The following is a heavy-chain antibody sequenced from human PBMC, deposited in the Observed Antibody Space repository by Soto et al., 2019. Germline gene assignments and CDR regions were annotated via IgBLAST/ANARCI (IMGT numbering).Heavy chain of an antibody. CDR1: GFTFSNYA. V-gene: IGHV3-23*01. Sequence: EVQLLESGGGLVQPGGSLRLSCAASGFTFSNYAMTWVRQAPWRGLEWVSVITGGGDTTYYADSVKGRFTISRDNSKNTLYLQMNSLRAEDTALYYCAKRDRSNWSYFDYWGQGTLVTVSS. CDR3: AKRDRSNWSYFDY. J-gene: IGHJ4*02. D-gene: IGHD1-20*01. CDR2: ITGGGDTT.